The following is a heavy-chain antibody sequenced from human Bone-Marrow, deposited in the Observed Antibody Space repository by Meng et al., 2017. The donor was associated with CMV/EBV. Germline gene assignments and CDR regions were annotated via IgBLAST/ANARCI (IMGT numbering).Heavy chain of an antibody. Sequence: GESLKISCAASGFTFSNAWMSWVRQAPGKGLEWVANIKQDGSEKYYVDSVKGRFTISRDNAKNSLYLQMNNLRAEDTAVYYCAREGTIFGAEPYYFDYWGQGTLVTVSS. J-gene: IGHJ4*02. CDR3: AREGTIFGAEPYYFDY. CDR2: IKQDGSEK. CDR1: GFTFSNAW. V-gene: IGHV3-7*01. D-gene: IGHD3-3*01.